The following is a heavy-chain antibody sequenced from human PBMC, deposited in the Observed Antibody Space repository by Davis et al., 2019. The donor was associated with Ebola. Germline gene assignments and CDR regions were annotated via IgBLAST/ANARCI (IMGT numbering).Heavy chain of an antibody. CDR1: GGSFGGYY. CDR3: ARLLYYDFWSGYSRNRGYFDY. Sequence: SETLSLTCAVYGGSFGGYYWSWIRQPPGKGLEWIGEINHSGSTNYNPSLKSRVTISVDTSKNQFSLKLSSVTAADTAVYYCARLLYYDFWSGYSRNRGYFDYWGQGTLVTVSS. CDR2: INHSGST. D-gene: IGHD3-3*01. V-gene: IGHV4-34*01. J-gene: IGHJ4*02.